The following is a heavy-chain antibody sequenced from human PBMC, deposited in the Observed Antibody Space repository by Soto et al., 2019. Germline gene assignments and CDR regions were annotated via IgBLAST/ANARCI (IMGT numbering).Heavy chain of an antibody. CDR1: GFSFSSYA. CDR2: IASKTYGSTR. V-gene: IGHV3-49*04. J-gene: IGHJ3*01. D-gene: IGHD3-10*01. Sequence: PGGSLRLSCTAFGFSFSSYAVTWVRQTPGKGLEWVGFIASKTYGSTREYAASVKGRFIISRDDAKSIVYLQMNGLKVEDTAVYFCARLPPGGIRSTGFDVWGQGTRVTVSS. CDR3: ARLPPGGIRSTGFDV.